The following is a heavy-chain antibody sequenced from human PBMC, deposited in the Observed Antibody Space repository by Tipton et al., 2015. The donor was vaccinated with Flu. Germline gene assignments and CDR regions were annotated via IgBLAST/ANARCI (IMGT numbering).Heavy chain of an antibody. Sequence: TLSLTCTVSGDSITTGGYFWGWIRQPPGKGLEWIGSLDYSGGSRNNPSLKSRVAMSRDTSRNQFSLNLAYVTAADTALYFCARGVRMTMIRGIRDPCYFDLWGQERLVTV. V-gene: IGHV4-39*07. D-gene: IGHD3-10*01. CDR1: GDSITTGGYF. CDR2: LDYSGGS. CDR3: ARGVRMTMIRGIRDPCYFDL. J-gene: IGHJ4*02.